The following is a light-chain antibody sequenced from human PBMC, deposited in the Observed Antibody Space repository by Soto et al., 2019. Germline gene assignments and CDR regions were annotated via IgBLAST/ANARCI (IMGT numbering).Light chain of an antibody. CDR2: ETK. Sequence: QSALTQPASVTGSPGQSITISCTGTGNDVRTYNLVSWYQRHPGKAPKILIYETKKRPSGIPNRFSGSKSGNTASLTLSGLQAEDEAEYSCCSYAGSSTYVFGTGTKLTVL. J-gene: IGLJ1*01. V-gene: IGLV2-23*01. CDR1: GNDVRTYNL. CDR3: CSYAGSSTYV.